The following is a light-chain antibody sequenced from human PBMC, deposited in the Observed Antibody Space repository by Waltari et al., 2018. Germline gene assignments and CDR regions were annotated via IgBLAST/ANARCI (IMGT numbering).Light chain of an antibody. CDR3: QAWDSTTSYV. V-gene: IGLV3-1*01. J-gene: IGLJ1*01. Sequence: SYDLTQPPSVSVSPGGTAIITCSGHDLGDRYACWYQKKPGQSPVLVIYQDSERPSGVPVRFAGSNSESTATLTISGTQAIDEAEYYCQAWDSTTSYVFGGGTKVTVL. CDR1: DLGDRY. CDR2: QDS.